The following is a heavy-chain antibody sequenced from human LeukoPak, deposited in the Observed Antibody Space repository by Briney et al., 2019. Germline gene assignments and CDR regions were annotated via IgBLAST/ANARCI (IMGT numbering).Heavy chain of an antibody. CDR2: IYYSGTT. CDR1: GGSISRYY. CDR3: ARHGFSGYDTPSLDY. D-gene: IGHD5-12*01. Sequence: PSETLSLTCIVSGGSISRYYWSWIRQPPGKGLEWIGYIYYSGTTIYNPSLKSRVTISVDTSKNQFSLKLSSVTAADTAVYYCARHGFSGYDTPSLDYWGQGMLVTVSS. V-gene: IGHV4-59*08. J-gene: IGHJ4*02.